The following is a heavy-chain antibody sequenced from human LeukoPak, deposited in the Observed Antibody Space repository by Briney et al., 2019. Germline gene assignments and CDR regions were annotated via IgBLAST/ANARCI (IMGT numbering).Heavy chain of an antibody. D-gene: IGHD3-10*01. V-gene: IGHV3-7*01. J-gene: IGHJ4*02. Sequence: GSLRLSCAASGFTFSRYWMSWVRQAPGKGLEWLANINQDGREKYYVDSVKGRFTISRDNAKNSLYLQMNSLRAEDTAVYYCARDVGGPDYWGQGTLVTVSS. CDR3: ARDVGGPDY. CDR1: GFTFSRYW. CDR2: INQDGREK.